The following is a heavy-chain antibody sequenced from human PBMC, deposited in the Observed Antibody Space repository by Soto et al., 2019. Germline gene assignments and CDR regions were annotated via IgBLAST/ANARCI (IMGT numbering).Heavy chain of an antibody. D-gene: IGHD6-19*01. V-gene: IGHV3-23*01. CDR2: ISGSGGST. Sequence: GGSLRLSCAASGFTFSSYAMSWVRQAPGKGLEWVSAISGSGGSTYYADSVKGRFTISRDNSKNTLYLQMNSLRAEDTAVYYCAKYDSWYSSGWYTDAFDIWGQGTMVTVSS. CDR3: AKYDSWYSSGWYTDAFDI. J-gene: IGHJ3*02. CDR1: GFTFSSYA.